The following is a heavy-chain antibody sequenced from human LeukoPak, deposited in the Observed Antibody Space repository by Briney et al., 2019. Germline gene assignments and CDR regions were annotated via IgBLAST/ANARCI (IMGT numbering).Heavy chain of an antibody. Sequence: PSETLSLTCTVSGGSISSSSYYWGWIRQPPGKGLEWIGSIYYSGSTYYNPSLKSRVTISVDTSKNQFSLKLSSVTAADTAVYYCARHHAGLYCSSTSCLNWFNPWGQGTLVPVSS. D-gene: IGHD2-2*01. CDR3: ARHHAGLYCSSTSCLNWFNP. CDR1: GGSISSSSYY. V-gene: IGHV4-39*01. J-gene: IGHJ5*02. CDR2: IYYSGST.